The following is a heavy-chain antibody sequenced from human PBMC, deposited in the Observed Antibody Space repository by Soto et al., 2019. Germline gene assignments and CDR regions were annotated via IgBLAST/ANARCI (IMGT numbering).Heavy chain of an antibody. V-gene: IGHV4-31*03. J-gene: IGHJ4*02. CDR1: GGSISSGGYY. Sequence: SETLSLTCTVSGGSISSGGYYWSWIRQHPGKGLEWIGYIYYSGSTYYNPSLKSRVTISVDTSKNQFSLKLSSVTAADTAVDYCAKTDTARYYFDYWGQGTLVTVSS. D-gene: IGHD5-18*01. CDR2: IYYSGST. CDR3: AKTDTARYYFDY.